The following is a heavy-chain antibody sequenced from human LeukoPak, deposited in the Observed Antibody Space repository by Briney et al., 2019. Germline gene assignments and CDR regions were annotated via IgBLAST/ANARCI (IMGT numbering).Heavy chain of an antibody. CDR3: AKDNAWGGNYGMDV. V-gene: IGHV3-9*01. CDR2: ISWNSGSI. CDR1: GFTFDDYA. Sequence: GGSLRLSCAASGFTFDDYAMHWVRQAPGKGLEWVSGISWNSGSIGYADSVKGRFTISRDNAKNSLYLQMNSLRAEDTALYYCAKDNAWGGNYGMDVWGQGTTVTVSS. J-gene: IGHJ6*02. D-gene: IGHD3-16*01.